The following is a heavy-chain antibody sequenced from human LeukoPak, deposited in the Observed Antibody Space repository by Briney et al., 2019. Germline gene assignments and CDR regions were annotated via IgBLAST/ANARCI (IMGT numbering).Heavy chain of an antibody. CDR3: ARDDLHGDLDFDY. J-gene: IGHJ4*02. CDR1: GYTFTSYG. D-gene: IGHD4-17*01. V-gene: IGHV1-18*04. CDR2: ISAYNDNT. Sequence: ASVMVSCKASGYTFTSYGISWVRQAPGQGLEWMGWISAYNDNTNYAQKLQGRVTMTTDTFTNTAYMELRSLRSDDTAVYYCARDDLHGDLDFDYWGQGTLVTVSS.